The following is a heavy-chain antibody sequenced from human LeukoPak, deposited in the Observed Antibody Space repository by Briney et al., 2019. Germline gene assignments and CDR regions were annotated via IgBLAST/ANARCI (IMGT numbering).Heavy chain of an antibody. V-gene: IGHV4-59*01. J-gene: IGHJ4*02. CDR2: IYYTGST. Sequence: SETLSLTCSVSGGSIGTYYWTWIRQPPGKGLEWIGYIYYTGSTNYSPSLKSRVTISVDTSKNQFSLKLSSVTAADTAVYYCARDVDYWGQGTLVTVSS. CDR1: GGSIGTYY. CDR3: ARDVDY.